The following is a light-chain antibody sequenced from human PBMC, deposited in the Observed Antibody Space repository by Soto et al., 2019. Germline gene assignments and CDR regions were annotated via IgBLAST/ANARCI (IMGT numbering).Light chain of an antibody. CDR1: QSVSSSY. J-gene: IGKJ1*01. Sequence: PGGRGTLSCRGRQSVSSSYLAWYQQKPGQAPRLLIYGASSRATGIPDRFSGSGSGTDFTLTISRLEPEDFAVYYCQQYGSSSGWTFGQGTKVDIK. CDR2: GAS. CDR3: QQYGSSSGWT. V-gene: IGKV3-20*01.